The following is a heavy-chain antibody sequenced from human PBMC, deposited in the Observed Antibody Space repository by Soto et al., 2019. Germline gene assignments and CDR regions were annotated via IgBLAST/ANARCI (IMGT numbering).Heavy chain of an antibody. V-gene: IGHV4-59*01. Sequence: PSETLSLTCSASGGSIRSYYWSGIRRPPGKGLEWIGYIYYSGSTTYNPSLKSRVTISVDTSKNQFSLKLSSVTAADTAVYYCARQGVTATTVWFDPWGQGTLVTVSS. D-gene: IGHD1-7*01. CDR1: GGSIRSYY. CDR2: IYYSGST. J-gene: IGHJ5*02. CDR3: ARQGVTATTVWFDP.